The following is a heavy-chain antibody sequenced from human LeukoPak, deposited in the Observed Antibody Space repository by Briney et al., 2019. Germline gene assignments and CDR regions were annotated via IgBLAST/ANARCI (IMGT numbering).Heavy chain of an antibody. D-gene: IGHD1-1*01. Sequence: PGGSLRLSCAASGFTFSSYAMHWVRQAPGKGLEWVAVISYDGSNKYYADSVKGRFTISRDNSKNTLYLQMNSLRAEDTAVYYCARVSWFPGTSYYYMDVWGKGTTVTVSS. CDR3: ARVSWFPGTSYYYMDV. V-gene: IGHV3-30*04. J-gene: IGHJ6*03. CDR2: ISYDGSNK. CDR1: GFTFSSYA.